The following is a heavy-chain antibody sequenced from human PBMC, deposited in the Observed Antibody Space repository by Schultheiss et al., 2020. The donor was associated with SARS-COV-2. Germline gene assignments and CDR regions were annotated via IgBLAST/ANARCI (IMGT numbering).Heavy chain of an antibody. CDR1: GGSISSYY. J-gene: IGHJ4*02. V-gene: IGHV4-59*12. CDR2: IYYSGST. D-gene: IGHD6-13*01. Sequence: SETLSLTCTVSGGSISSYYWSRIRQPPGKGLEWIGYIYYSGSTNYNPSLKSRVTISVDTSKNQFSLKLSSVTAADTAVYYCARAFSSWYKNFDYWGQGTLVTVSS. CDR3: ARAFSSWYKNFDY.